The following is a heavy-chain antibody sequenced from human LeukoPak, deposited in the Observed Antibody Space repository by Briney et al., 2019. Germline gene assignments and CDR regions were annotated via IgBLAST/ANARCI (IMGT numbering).Heavy chain of an antibody. Sequence: ASVKVSCKASGYTFTSYGISWVRQAHGQGLEWMGWISAYNGNTNYAQKLQGRVTMTTDTSTSTAYMELRSLRSDDTAAYYCARFFFVGRPLYYYYYGMDVWGQGTTVTVSS. CDR3: ARFFFVGRPLYYYYYGMDV. D-gene: IGHD2-21*01. CDR2: ISAYNGNT. J-gene: IGHJ6*02. CDR1: GYTFTSYG. V-gene: IGHV1-18*01.